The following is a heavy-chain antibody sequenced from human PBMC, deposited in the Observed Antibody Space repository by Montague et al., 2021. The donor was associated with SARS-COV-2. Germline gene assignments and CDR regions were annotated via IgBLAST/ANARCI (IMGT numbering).Heavy chain of an antibody. D-gene: IGHD2-2*02. J-gene: IGHJ6*02. CDR1: GGSISSRSYY. CDR2: IYYSGST. Sequence: SETLSLTCTVSGGSISSRSYYWGWIRQAPGKGLEWIGSIYYSGSTYYNPSLKSRVTISVDTSKYQFSLKLSSVTAADTAVYYCARDPSRQPLLYPIGDYYYGMDVWGQGTTVTVSS. CDR3: ARDPSRQPLLYPIGDYYYGMDV. V-gene: IGHV4-39*07.